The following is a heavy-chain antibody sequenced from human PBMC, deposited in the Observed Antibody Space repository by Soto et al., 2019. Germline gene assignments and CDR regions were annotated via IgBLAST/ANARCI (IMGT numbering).Heavy chain of an antibody. CDR2: INPNSGGT. V-gene: IGHV1-2*02. Sequence: ASVKVSCKASGSTFSDYSIHWVRQAPGQGLEWMGWINPNSGGTNYAQKFQGRVTMARDTSINTAYLYLSGLRSDDTAVYYCVIGHCSNGVCFLHYYGLDIWGLGTTVTVSS. J-gene: IGHJ6*02. CDR1: GSTFSDYS. D-gene: IGHD2-8*01. CDR3: VIGHCSNGVCFLHYYGLDI.